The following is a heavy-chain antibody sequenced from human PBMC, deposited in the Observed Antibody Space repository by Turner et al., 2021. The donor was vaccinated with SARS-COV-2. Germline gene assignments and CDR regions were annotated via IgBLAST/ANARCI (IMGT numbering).Heavy chain of an antibody. J-gene: IGHJ4*02. CDR2: ISYDGSNK. CDR3: AKGPWYYYDSSGLPYYFDY. Sequence: QVQLVESGGGVVLPGRSLRLSCAASGFTLSSYGMHWVRQAPGKGLEWVAVISYDGSNKYYADSVRGRFTISRENSKNTLYLQMNSLRAEDTAVYYCAKGPWYYYDSSGLPYYFDYWGQGTLVTVSS. V-gene: IGHV3-30*18. D-gene: IGHD3-22*01. CDR1: GFTLSSYG.